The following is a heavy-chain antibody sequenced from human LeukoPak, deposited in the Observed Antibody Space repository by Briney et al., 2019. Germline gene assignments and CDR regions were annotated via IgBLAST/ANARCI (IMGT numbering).Heavy chain of an antibody. V-gene: IGHV1-2*02. J-gene: IGHJ4*02. Sequence: ASVKVSCKASGYTFTGYYMHWVRQAPGQGLQWMGWINPNSGGTNYAQKFQGRVTMTRDTSISTAYMELSRLRSDDTAVYYCAMLLEMDTINDYWGQGTLVTVSS. CDR1: GYTFTGYY. CDR3: AMLLEMDTINDY. CDR2: INPNSGGT. D-gene: IGHD5-24*01.